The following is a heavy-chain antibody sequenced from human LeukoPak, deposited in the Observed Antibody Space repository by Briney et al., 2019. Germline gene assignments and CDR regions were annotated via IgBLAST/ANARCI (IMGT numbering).Heavy chain of an antibody. J-gene: IGHJ6*03. D-gene: IGHD5-18*01. V-gene: IGHV1-18*01. CDR1: GYTFTSYG. Sequence: ASVKVSCKASGYTFTSYGISWVRQAPGQGLEWMGWISAYNGNTNYAQKLQGRVTMTTDTSTSTAYMELRSLRSDDTAVYYCARVAAMATRALYYYYYMDVWGKGTTVTVSS. CDR2: ISAYNGNT. CDR3: ARVAAMATRALYYYYYMDV.